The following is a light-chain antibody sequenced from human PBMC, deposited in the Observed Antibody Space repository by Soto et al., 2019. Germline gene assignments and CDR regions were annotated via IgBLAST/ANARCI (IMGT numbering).Light chain of an antibody. CDR1: SSNIGAGYD. V-gene: IGLV1-40*01. J-gene: IGLJ1*01. Sequence: QAVVTQPPSVSGAPGQRVTISCTGSSSNIGAGYDVHWYQQRPGTAPKLLIYGNSNRPSGVPDRFSGSKSGTSASLAITGLQAEDEADYYCQSYDSSLSGFYVFVTGTKLTVL. CDR3: QSYDSSLSGFYV. CDR2: GNS.